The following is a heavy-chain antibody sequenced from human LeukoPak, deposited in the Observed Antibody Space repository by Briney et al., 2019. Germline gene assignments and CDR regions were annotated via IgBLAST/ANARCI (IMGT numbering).Heavy chain of an antibody. CDR2: IYKTGST. Sequence: PSQTLSLTCTVSGDSITSGGYYWSWIRQRPGKGLEWIGYIYKTGSTYYNPSLKSRVTMSVDTSRNQFSLKLNSVTAADTAVYYCASGEGCSSNSCTLDYWGQGTLVTVSS. CDR1: GDSITSGGYY. J-gene: IGHJ4*02. D-gene: IGHD2-2*01. V-gene: IGHV4-31*03. CDR3: ASGEGCSSNSCTLDY.